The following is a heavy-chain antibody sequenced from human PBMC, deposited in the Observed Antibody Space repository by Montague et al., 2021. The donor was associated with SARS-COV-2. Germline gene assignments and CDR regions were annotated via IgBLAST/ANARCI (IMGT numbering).Heavy chain of an antibody. CDR3: ARDSGYYDSSGYSYDAFDI. V-gene: IGHV4-31*03. J-gene: IGHJ3*02. CDR1: GGSISSGGYY. Sequence: TLSLTCTVSGGSISSGGYYCSWIRQHPGKGLEWIGYIYHTGSTHYNLSLKSRVTISKETSKNHFSLNLSSVTAADSAVYYCARDSGYYDSSGYSYDAFDIWGQGTKVTVSS. D-gene: IGHD3-22*01. CDR2: IYHTGST.